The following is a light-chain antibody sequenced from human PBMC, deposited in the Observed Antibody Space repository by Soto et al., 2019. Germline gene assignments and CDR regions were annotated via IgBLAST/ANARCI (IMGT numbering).Light chain of an antibody. J-gene: IGLJ2*01. Sequence: QSVLTQPASVSGSPGLSITISCTGTSSDVGGYNYVSWYQQHPGEVPKLLIYEVTTRPSGVSNRFSGSKSGNTASLTISGLQAEDEADYYCSSYTSDITHVFGGGTKVTVL. CDR3: SSYTSDITHV. CDR1: SSDVGGYNY. V-gene: IGLV2-14*01. CDR2: EVT.